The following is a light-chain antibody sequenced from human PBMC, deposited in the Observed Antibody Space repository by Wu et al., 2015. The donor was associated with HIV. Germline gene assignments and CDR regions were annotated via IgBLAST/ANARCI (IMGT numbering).Light chain of an antibody. V-gene: IGKV3-11*01. Sequence: ERVLTQSPATLSLSPGERATLSCRARQSVNNYVAWYQQKPGQAPRLLIYGASTRATGVPARISGSGSETDFTLTISSLESEDFALYYCQYRTTFGQGTRLESK. J-gene: IGKJ5*01. CDR3: QYRTT. CDR1: QSVNNY. CDR2: GAS.